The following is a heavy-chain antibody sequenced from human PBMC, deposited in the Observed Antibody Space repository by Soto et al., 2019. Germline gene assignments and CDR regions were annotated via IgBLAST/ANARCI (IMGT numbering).Heavy chain of an antibody. D-gene: IGHD4-17*01. CDR3: ARDRPPGYGDYAGYYGMDV. J-gene: IGHJ6*02. Sequence: QVQLQESGPGLVKPSETLSLTCTVSGGSVSSGSYYWSWIRQPPGKGLEWIGYIYYSGSTNYNPSLKSRVTISVDTSKNQFSLKLSSVTAADTAVYYCARDRPPGYGDYAGYYGMDVWGQGTTVTVSS. CDR2: IYYSGST. CDR1: GGSVSSGSYY. V-gene: IGHV4-61*01.